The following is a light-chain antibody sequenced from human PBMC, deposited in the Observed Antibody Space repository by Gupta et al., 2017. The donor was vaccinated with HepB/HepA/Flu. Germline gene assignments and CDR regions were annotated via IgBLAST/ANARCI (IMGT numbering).Light chain of an antibody. CDR3: LQDHSGPHT. V-gene: IGKV4-1*01. CDR2: WAF. Sequence: DIVMTQSPDSLPVSLVERATINCKSSQSVLSSSNNKNYLAWYQQKPGQPPKLLIYWAFTREPGVPDRFSGRGSGTDFTLTISSLQAEDVAVYYCLQDHSGPHTFGGGTKVEIK. CDR1: QSVLSSSNNKNY. J-gene: IGKJ4*01.